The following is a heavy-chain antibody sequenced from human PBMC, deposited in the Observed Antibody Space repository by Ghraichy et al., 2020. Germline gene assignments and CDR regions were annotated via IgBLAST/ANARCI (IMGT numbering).Heavy chain of an antibody. V-gene: IGHV3-66*04. Sequence: GGSLRLSCAASGFTVSSNYFSWVRQAPGKGLEWVSVIYSGGSTYYADSVKGRFTISRDNSRNTLYLQMNSLRAEDAAVYYCARRAGGGGDPFDYWGQGTLVTVSS. CDR3: ARRAGGGGDPFDY. CDR1: GFTVSSNY. D-gene: IGHD4-17*01. J-gene: IGHJ4*02. CDR2: IYSGGST.